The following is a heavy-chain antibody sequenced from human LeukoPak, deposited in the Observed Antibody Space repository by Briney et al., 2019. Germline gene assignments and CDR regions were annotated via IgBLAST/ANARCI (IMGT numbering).Heavy chain of an antibody. CDR2: ISYDGSNK. CDR3: AKAGFGTVLYYFDY. V-gene: IGHV3-30*18. Sequence: PGRSLRLSCAAAGFTFSNYAIHWVRQAPGKGLEWVAVISYDGSNKYYADSVKGRFTISRDNSKNTLYLQMNSLRAEDTAVYYCAKAGFGTVLYYFDYWGQGTLVTVSS. CDR1: GFTFSNYA. D-gene: IGHD1-7*01. J-gene: IGHJ4*02.